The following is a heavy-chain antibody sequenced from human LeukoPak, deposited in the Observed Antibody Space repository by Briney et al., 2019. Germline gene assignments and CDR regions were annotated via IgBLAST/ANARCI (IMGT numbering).Heavy chain of an antibody. CDR2: INPNSGGT. D-gene: IGHD1-26*01. J-gene: IGHJ4*02. Sequence: ASVKVSCKASGYTFTGYYMHWVRQVPGQGLEWMGWINPNSGGTNYAQKFQGRVTMTRDTSISTAYMELSRLRSDDTAVYYCARGSFLGPIVGYWGQGTLVTVSS. CDR1: GYTFTGYY. V-gene: IGHV1-2*02. CDR3: ARGSFLGPIVGY.